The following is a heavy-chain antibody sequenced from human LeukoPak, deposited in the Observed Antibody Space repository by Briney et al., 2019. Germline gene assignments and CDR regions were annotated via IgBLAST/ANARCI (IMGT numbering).Heavy chain of an antibody. V-gene: IGHV1-18*01. Sequence: ASVKVSCKASGYTFTSYGINWVRQAPGQGLEWMGWISAYNGNTKYTQKLQGRVTMTTDTSTNTAYMELRSLRSDDTAVYYCARDRGFLEWLPDYWGQGTLVTVSS. CDR2: ISAYNGNT. CDR1: GYTFTSYG. CDR3: ARDRGFLEWLPDY. J-gene: IGHJ4*02. D-gene: IGHD3-3*01.